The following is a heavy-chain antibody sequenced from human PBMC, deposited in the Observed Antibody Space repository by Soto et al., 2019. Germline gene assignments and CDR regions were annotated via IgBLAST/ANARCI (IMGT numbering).Heavy chain of an antibody. J-gene: IGHJ4*02. CDR3: AIAPYITNWYLSFHY. D-gene: IGHD7-27*01. V-gene: IGHV5-51*01. CDR1: GYTFTNYC. CDR2: IYPDDSAT. Sequence: GESLKISCKGSGYTFTNYCIGWVRQMPGKGLEWMGIIYPDDSATRYGPSFEGQVTISADKSISPAYLQWSSLKASDTAMYYCAIAPYITNWYLSFHYWGQGTPVTVSS.